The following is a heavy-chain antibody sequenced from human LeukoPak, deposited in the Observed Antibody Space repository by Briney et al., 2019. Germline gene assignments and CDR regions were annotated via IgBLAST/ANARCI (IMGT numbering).Heavy chain of an antibody. CDR3: ARGGSFVEY. CDR1: GFTFSNYE. J-gene: IGHJ4*02. D-gene: IGHD3-10*01. V-gene: IGHV3-48*03. CDR2: ISSGGSTV. Sequence: GGSLRLSCAASGFTFSNYEMHWVRRAPGKGLEWVSYISSGGSTVYYADSVKGRFTVSRDNAKNLLYLQMSSLRAEDTAVYYCARGGSFVEYWGQGTLVSVSS.